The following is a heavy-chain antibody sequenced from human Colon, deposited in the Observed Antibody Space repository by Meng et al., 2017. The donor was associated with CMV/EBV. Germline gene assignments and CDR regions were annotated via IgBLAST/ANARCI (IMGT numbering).Heavy chain of an antibody. CDR1: GLTLSSYG. Sequence: GESLKISCAASGLTLSSYGMHWVRQAPGKGLEWVAFIRNDGSKKFSADSVKGRFTTSRDNSKNTLYLQMNSLRADDTAAYYCAGDPGLPNGMDVWGQGTTVTVSS. CDR3: AGDPGLPNGMDV. CDR2: IRNDGSKK. J-gene: IGHJ6*02. D-gene: IGHD4-11*01. V-gene: IGHV3-30*02.